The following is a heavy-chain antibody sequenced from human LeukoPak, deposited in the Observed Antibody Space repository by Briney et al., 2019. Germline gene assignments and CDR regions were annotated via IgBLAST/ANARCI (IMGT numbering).Heavy chain of an antibody. CDR1: GYTFTSYG. V-gene: IGHV1-18*01. CDR2: ISAYNGNT. Sequence: ASVKVSCKASGYTFTSYGISWVRQAPGQGLEWMGWISAYNGNTYYAQKLQGRVTMTTDTSTSTAYMELRSLRSDDTAVYYCAREAVISGWSGDMDVWGQGTTVTVSS. CDR3: AREAVISGWSGDMDV. D-gene: IGHD6-19*01. J-gene: IGHJ6*02.